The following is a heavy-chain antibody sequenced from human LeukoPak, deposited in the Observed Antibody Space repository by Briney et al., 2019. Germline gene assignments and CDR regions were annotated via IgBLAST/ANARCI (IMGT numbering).Heavy chain of an antibody. CDR3: AGPVDTTTLNAFDI. J-gene: IGHJ3*02. V-gene: IGHV5-51*01. CDR1: GYSFTNYW. Sequence: GESLQISCKGSGYSFTNYWIGWVRQMPGKGLEWMGIIYPGDSDTRYSPSFQGQVTISADKSNSTAYLQWSSLKASDTAMYYCAGPVDTTTLNAFDIWGQGTMVTVSS. D-gene: IGHD4-11*01. CDR2: IYPGDSDT.